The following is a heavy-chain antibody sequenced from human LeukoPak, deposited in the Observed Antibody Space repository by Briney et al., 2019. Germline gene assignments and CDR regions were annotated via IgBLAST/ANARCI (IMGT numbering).Heavy chain of an antibody. CDR1: EFIFSTYG. D-gene: IGHD3-10*01. J-gene: IGHJ1*01. Sequence: GGSLRLSCAASEFIFSTYGMHWVRQAPGKGLEWVAIIWYDGSNKYYADSVKGRFTISRDNSKNTLYLQMNSLRAEDTVVYFCASAGSGSLVREYFQHWGQGTLVTVSS. CDR3: ASAGSGSLVREYFQH. CDR2: IWYDGSNK. V-gene: IGHV3-33*01.